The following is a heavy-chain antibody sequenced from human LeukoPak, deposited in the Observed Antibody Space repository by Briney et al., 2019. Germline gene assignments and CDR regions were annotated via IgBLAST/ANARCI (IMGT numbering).Heavy chain of an antibody. J-gene: IGHJ4*02. CDR2: ISAYNGNT. D-gene: IGHD6-13*01. CDR3: ARGLRYTRRWYSSSWDHLYYFDY. V-gene: IGHV1-18*01. Sequence: ASVKVSCKASGYTFTSYGISWVRQAPGQGLEWMGWISAYNGNTNYAQKLQGRVTMTTDTSTSTAYMELRSLRSDDTAVYYCARGLRYTRRWYSSSWDHLYYFDYWGQGTLVTVSS. CDR1: GYTFTSYG.